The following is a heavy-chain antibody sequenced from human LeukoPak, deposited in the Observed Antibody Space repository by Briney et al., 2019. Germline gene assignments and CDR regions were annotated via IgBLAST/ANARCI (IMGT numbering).Heavy chain of an antibody. J-gene: IGHJ3*02. D-gene: IGHD3-9*01. CDR2: IYYSGST. CDR1: GGSISSYY. CDR3: ARAVYYYDTLTGYYRSGAFDI. Sequence: SETLSLTCTVSGGSISSYYWSWIRQPPGKGLEWIGYIYYSGSTNYNPSLKSRVTISVDTSKNQFSLKLSSVTAADTAVYYCARAVYYYDTLTGYYRSGAFDIWGQGTMVTVSS. V-gene: IGHV4-59*01.